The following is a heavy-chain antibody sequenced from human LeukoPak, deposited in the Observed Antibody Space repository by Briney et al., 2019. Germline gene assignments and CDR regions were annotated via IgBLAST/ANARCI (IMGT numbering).Heavy chain of an antibody. Sequence: ASVKVSCKASGYTFTSYEINWVRQATGQGLEWMGRANPGSGNTGYAQKFQGGVTMTRDTSITTAYMELSSLRSEDTAVYYCARDYYYDTSGHRSGYFDLWGRGTLVTVSS. D-gene: IGHD3-22*01. CDR3: ARDYYYDTSGHRSGYFDL. J-gene: IGHJ2*01. CDR1: GYTFTSYE. V-gene: IGHV1-8*01. CDR2: ANPGSGNT.